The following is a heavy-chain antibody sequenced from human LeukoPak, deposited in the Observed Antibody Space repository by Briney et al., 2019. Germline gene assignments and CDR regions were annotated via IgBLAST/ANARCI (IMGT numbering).Heavy chain of an antibody. Sequence: PGDSLRLSCAASGFAFGNYALSWVRQAPGKGLEWVSSISGSGGNTFYADFVMGRFTISRDSSKETLYLQMNSLRAEDTAVYYCAKGLLRFLEWSFDPWGQGTLVTVSS. V-gene: IGHV3-23*01. CDR3: AKGLLRFLEWSFDP. CDR1: GFAFGNYA. J-gene: IGHJ5*02. D-gene: IGHD3-3*01. CDR2: ISGSGGNT.